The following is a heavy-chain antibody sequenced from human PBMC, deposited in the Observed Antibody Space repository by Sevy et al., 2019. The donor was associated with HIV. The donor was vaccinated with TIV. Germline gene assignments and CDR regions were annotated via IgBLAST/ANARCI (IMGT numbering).Heavy chain of an antibody. J-gene: IGHJ5*02. V-gene: IGHV3-7*01. CDR3: ASERITIFGVVIPNWFDP. CDR1: GFTFSSYW. D-gene: IGHD3-3*01. Sequence: GGSLRLSCAASGFTFSSYWMSWVRQAPGKGLEWVANIKQDGSEKYYVDSVKGRFTISRDNAKNSLYLQMNSLRAEATAVYYCASERITIFGVVIPNWFDPWGQGTLVTVSS. CDR2: IKQDGSEK.